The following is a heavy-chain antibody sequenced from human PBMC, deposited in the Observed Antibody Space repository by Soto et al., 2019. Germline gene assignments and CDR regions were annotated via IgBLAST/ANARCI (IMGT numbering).Heavy chain of an antibody. Sequence: GGSLRLSCAASGFTFSSYWMSWVRQAPVKGLEWVANIKQDGSEKYYVDSVKGRFTISRDNAKNSLYLQMNSLRAEDTAVYYCARDSPTTPYYYGMDVWGQGTTVTVSS. J-gene: IGHJ6*02. CDR2: IKQDGSEK. CDR3: ARDSPTTPYYYGMDV. CDR1: GFTFSSYW. V-gene: IGHV3-7*01.